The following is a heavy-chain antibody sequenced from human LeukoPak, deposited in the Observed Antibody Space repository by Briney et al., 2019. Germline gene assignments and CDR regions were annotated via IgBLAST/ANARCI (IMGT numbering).Heavy chain of an antibody. CDR3: ARSLGGSHTLYYYYGMDV. D-gene: IGHD1-26*01. CDR2: ISGSGGST. Sequence: QAGGSLRLSCAASGFTFSSYVMSWVRQAPGKGLEWVSAISGSGGSTYYADSVKGRFTISRDNSKNTLYLQMNSLRAEDTAVYYCARSLGGSHTLYYYYGMDVWGQGTTVTVSS. J-gene: IGHJ6*02. CDR1: GFTFSSYV. V-gene: IGHV3-23*01.